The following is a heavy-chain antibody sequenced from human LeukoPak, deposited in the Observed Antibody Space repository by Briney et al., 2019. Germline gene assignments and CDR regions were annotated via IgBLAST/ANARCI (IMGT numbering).Heavy chain of an antibody. Sequence: SETLSLTCAVYGDSLGRYYWTWIRQPPGKGLEWLGEINPSGSPDYNPSLKSRATISVDTSKNQFSLRLASVTAADTAVYYCASVRHDPLEYYYYVDVWGKGTTVTVSS. CDR3: ASVRHDPLEYYYYVDV. CDR2: INPSGSP. CDR1: GDSLGRYY. J-gene: IGHJ6*03. D-gene: IGHD2/OR15-2a*01. V-gene: IGHV4-34*01.